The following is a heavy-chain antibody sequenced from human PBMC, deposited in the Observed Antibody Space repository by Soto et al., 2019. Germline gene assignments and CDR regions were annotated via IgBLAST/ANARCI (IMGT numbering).Heavy chain of an antibody. Sequence: QVQLVQSGAEVKKPGSSVKVSCKASGGTFSSYAISWVRQAPGQGLEWMGGIIPIFGTANYAQKFQGRVTITADESTSTAYMELSSLRSEDTAVYYCATYCGGDVCSPQPHPGWFDPWGQGTLVTVSS. CDR2: IIPIFGTA. CDR3: ATYCGGDVCSPQPHPGWFDP. D-gene: IGHD2-21*02. J-gene: IGHJ5*02. V-gene: IGHV1-69*01. CDR1: GGTFSSYA.